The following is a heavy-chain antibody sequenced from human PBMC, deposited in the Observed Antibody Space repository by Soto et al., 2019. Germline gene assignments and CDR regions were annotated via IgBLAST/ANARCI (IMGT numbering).Heavy chain of an antibody. CDR1: GYTFTSYA. CDR2: INAGNGNT. D-gene: IGHD4-17*01. CDR3: ARAPGSTDDYGDYVTKFYYYYMDV. V-gene: IGHV1-3*01. Sequence: QVQLVQSGAEVKKPGASVKVSCKASGYTFTSYAMHWVRQAPGQRLEWMGWINAGNGNTKYSQKFQGRVPITRDTSASTAYMELSSLRSEDTAVYYCARAPGSTDDYGDYVTKFYYYYMDVWGKGTTVTVSS. J-gene: IGHJ6*03.